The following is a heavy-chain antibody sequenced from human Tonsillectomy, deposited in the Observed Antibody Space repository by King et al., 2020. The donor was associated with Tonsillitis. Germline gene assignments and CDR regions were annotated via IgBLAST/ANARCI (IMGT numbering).Heavy chain of an antibody. J-gene: IGHJ6*02. CDR1: GYTFTDYY. CDR2: NNPNSGGP. V-gene: IGHV1-2*02. Sequence: VQLVQSGAEVKKPGASVKVSCKASGYTFTDYYMHWVRQAPGQGLEWMGWNNPNSGGPKYAQKFQGRVTMTRDTSISTAYMELRRLRSDDTAVYYCARGGYSGSRDYYGMDVWGQGTTVTVSS. D-gene: IGHD5-12*01. CDR3: ARGGYSGSRDYYGMDV.